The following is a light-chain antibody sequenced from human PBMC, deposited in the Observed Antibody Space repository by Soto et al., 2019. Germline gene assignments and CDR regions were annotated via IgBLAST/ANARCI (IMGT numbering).Light chain of an antibody. CDR3: QQYGSSPRT. V-gene: IGKV3-20*01. Sequence: DIVLTQSPGTLSLSPGERATLSCRASQTVSSSSLAWYQQKPGQAPRLLIFGASTRAAGFPDRFSGSGSGTDFTITSSRLEPEDFAVYYCQQYGSSPRTFGQGTKVEIK. CDR2: GAS. CDR1: QTVSSSS. J-gene: IGKJ1*01.